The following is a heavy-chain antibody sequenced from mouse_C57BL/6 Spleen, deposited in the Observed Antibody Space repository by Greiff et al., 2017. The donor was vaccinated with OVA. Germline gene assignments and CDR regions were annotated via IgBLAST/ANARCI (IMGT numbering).Heavy chain of an antibody. V-gene: IGHV2-6-1*01. CDR3: ARQKLGEGYYYAMDY. CDR2: IWSDGST. CDR1: GFSLTSYG. D-gene: IGHD4-1*01. J-gene: IGHJ4*01. Sequence: VKLQESGPGLVAPSQSLSITCTVSGFSLTSYGVHWVRQPPGKGLEWLVVIWSDGSTTYNSALKSRLSISKDNSKSQVFLKMNSLQTDDTAMYYCARQKLGEGYYYAMDYWGQGTSVTVSS.